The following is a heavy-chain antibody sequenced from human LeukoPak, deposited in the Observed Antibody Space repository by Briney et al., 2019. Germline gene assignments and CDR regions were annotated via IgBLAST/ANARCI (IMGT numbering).Heavy chain of an antibody. V-gene: IGHV3-7*03. CDR1: GFTFSTYW. CDR2: IKHDGNER. D-gene: IGHD4/OR15-4a*01. Sequence: GGSLRLSCATSGFTFSTYWMTWVRQAPGKGLEWVASIKHDGNERYYVDSVKDRFTISRDNAKNSLYLQMNSLRAEDTAVCYCARSMTVDFWGQGTLVTVSS. CDR3: ARSMTVDF. J-gene: IGHJ4*02.